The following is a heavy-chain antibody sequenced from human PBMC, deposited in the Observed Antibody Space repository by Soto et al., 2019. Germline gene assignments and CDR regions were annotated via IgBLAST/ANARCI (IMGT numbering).Heavy chain of an antibody. D-gene: IGHD4-17*01. CDR3: ARVYADYLIDAFDI. CDR1: GFTLSSYE. Sequence: ESGGGLVQPGGSLRLSCAAFGFTLSSYEMDWVRQAPGKGLEWVSHISRSGSPIYYADSVKGRFTISRDNAKNSVYLQMNSLRAEDTAIYYCARVYADYLIDAFDIWGQGTMVSVSS. J-gene: IGHJ3*02. CDR2: ISRSGSPI. V-gene: IGHV3-48*03.